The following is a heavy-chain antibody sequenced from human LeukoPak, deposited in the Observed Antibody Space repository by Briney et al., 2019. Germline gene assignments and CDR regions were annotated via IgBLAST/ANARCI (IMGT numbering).Heavy chain of an antibody. J-gene: IGHJ4*02. CDR2: IYSGGST. Sequence: GGSLRLSCAASGFTISSNYMSWVRQAPGKGLEWVSVIYSGGSTYYADSAKGRFAISRDNSKNTLYLQMNSLRAEDTAVYYCARDRLYYYDSSGYYQESYWGQGTLVTVSS. D-gene: IGHD3-22*01. V-gene: IGHV3-66*01. CDR3: ARDRLYYYDSSGYYQESY. CDR1: GFTISSNY.